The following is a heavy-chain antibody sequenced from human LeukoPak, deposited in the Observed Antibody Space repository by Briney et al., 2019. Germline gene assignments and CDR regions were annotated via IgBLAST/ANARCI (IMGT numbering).Heavy chain of an antibody. CDR2: IYHSGST. Sequence: SETLSLTCSVSGYSISSDYYWGWIRQPPGKGLEWIGSIYHSGSTYYKPSLKSRVTILVDSSKNQFSLKVRSVTAADTAVYYCGRNGYYSVDNWGQGTLVTVSS. CDR1: GYSISSDYY. D-gene: IGHD3-3*01. V-gene: IGHV4-38-2*02. J-gene: IGHJ4*02. CDR3: GRNGYYSVDN.